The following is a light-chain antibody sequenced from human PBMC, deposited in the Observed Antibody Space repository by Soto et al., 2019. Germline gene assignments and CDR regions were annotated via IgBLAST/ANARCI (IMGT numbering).Light chain of an antibody. CDR2: DAS. CDR1: QDISNY. J-gene: IGKJ1*01. Sequence: TQMTQSPSSLYAPVGGRGTITCQASQDISNYLNWYQQKPGKAHKLLIYDASNLETGVPSRFSGSGSGTDFTFTISSLQPEDIATYYCQQYDSYPWTFGQGTKLDIK. CDR3: QQYDSYPWT. V-gene: IGKV1-33*01.